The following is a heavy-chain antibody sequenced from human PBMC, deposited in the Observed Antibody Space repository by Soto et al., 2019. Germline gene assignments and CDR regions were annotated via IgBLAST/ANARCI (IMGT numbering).Heavy chain of an antibody. CDR2: IDPSDSYT. Sequence: GESLKISCKGSGYSFTSYWISWVRQMPGKGLEWMGRIDPSDSYTNYSPSFQGHVTISADKSISTAYLQWSSLKASDTAMYYCARQEGLFVVPAAQGDYWGQGTLVTVSS. J-gene: IGHJ4*02. D-gene: IGHD2-2*01. V-gene: IGHV5-10-1*01. CDR1: GYSFTSYW. CDR3: ARQEGLFVVPAAQGDY.